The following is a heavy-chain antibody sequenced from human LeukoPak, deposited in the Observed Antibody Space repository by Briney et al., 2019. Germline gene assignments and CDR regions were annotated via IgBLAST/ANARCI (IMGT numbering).Heavy chain of an antibody. J-gene: IGHJ4*02. Sequence: ASVKVSCKASGYTFTGYYMHWVRQAPGQRLEWMGWINAGNGNTKYSQKFQGRVTITRDTSASTTYMELSSLRSEDTAVYYCARDYDILTGYYSHFDYWGQGTLVTVSS. D-gene: IGHD3-9*01. CDR3: ARDYDILTGYYSHFDY. CDR2: INAGNGNT. V-gene: IGHV1-3*01. CDR1: GYTFTGYY.